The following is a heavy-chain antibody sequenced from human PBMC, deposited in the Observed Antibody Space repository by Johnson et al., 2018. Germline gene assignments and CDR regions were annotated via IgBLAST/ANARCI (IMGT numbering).Heavy chain of an antibody. J-gene: IGHJ1*01. Sequence: VQLQESGGGFVQPGGSLRLSCTASGFAFSGYWMHWVRQAPGKGLVWVSRVNKVGTVTNYADSVRGRFVISRDNAKDTLYLQMNSLRTEDTAFYYCARAHCSGVSCSSLQHLGQGTLVTVSS. CDR2: VNKVGTVT. CDR3: ARAHCSGVSCSSLQH. CDR1: GFAFSGYW. D-gene: IGHD2-15*01. V-gene: IGHV3-74*01.